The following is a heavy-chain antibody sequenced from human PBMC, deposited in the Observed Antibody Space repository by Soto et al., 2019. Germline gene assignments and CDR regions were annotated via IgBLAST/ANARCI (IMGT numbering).Heavy chain of an antibody. D-gene: IGHD3-9*01. CDR3: ARETYYDILTGYSNQNNWFDP. V-gene: IGHV1-69*04. CDR1: GGTFSSYT. J-gene: IGHJ5*02. Sequence: SVKVSCKASGGTFSSYTISWVRQAPGQGLEWMGRIIPILGIANYAQKFQGRVTITADKSTSTAYMELSSLRSEDTAVYYCARETYYDILTGYSNQNNWFDPWGQGTLVTVSS. CDR2: IIPILGIA.